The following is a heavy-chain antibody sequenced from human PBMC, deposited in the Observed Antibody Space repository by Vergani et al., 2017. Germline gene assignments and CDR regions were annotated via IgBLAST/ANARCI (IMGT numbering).Heavy chain of an antibody. V-gene: IGHV1-2*02. CDR1: GYYFTDNY. D-gene: IGHD6-19*01. J-gene: IGHJ5*02. CDR2: ITPQNGGT. Sequence: QVQLVQSGAEVKKPGAAVKVSCKASGYYFTDNYLHWVRQAPGQGLEWMGRITPQNGGTQYAEKFKGRVTMTRDTSITTAYMELSRLRSDDTAVYYCARAEQWQNWFDPWGQGTLVTVSS. CDR3: ARAEQWQNWFDP.